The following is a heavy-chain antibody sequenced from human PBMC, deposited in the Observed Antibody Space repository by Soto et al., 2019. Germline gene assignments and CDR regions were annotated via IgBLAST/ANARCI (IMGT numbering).Heavy chain of an antibody. V-gene: IGHV3-7*01. CDR1: GFTFSDSW. D-gene: IGHD4-4*01. Sequence: PGGSLRLSCTASGFTFSDSWMTWVRQAPGKGLGWVARIKPDESEKKYADSVKGRFSISRDNAKNSMYLQMDSLRGEDTAVYYCARGGSNYASWGQGTLVTVSS. CDR3: ARGGSNYAS. CDR2: IKPDESEK. J-gene: IGHJ5*02.